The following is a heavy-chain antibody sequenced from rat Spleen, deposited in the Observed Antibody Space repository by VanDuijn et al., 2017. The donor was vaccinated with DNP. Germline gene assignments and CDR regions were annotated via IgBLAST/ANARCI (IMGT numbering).Heavy chain of an antibody. Sequence: EVQLVESGGGLFKPGRSLKLSCAAPGFTFSNYGMAWFRQAPTKGLGWAAPISIVGGNIYYQTPVKGRFTISRENAKNTQYLQMDSLRSEDRATYYCARTGSWYFDFWGPGTMVTVSS. CDR1: GFTFSNYG. CDR3: ARTGSWYFDF. D-gene: IGHD5-1*01. CDR2: ISIVGGNI. V-gene: IGHV5S13*01. J-gene: IGHJ1*01.